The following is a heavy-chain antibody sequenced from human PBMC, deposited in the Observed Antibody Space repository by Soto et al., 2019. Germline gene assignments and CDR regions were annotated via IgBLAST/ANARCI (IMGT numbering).Heavy chain of an antibody. Sequence: QITLKESGPTLVKPTQTLTLTCTFSGFSLSTSGVGVGWIRQPPGKALEWLALIYWDDDKRYSPSLKSRLTITKDTSKNQVVLTMTNMDPVDTATYYCAHRRGYSSSLPKYYYYMDVWGKGTTVTVSS. CDR1: GFSLSTSGVG. V-gene: IGHV2-5*02. J-gene: IGHJ6*03. D-gene: IGHD6-13*01. CDR3: AHRRGYSSSLPKYYYYMDV. CDR2: IYWDDDK.